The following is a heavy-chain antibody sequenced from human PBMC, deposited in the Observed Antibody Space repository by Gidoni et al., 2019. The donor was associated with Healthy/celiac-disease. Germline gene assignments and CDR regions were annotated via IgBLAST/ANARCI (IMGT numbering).Heavy chain of an antibody. Sequence: EVQLVESGGGLVQPGRSLRLSCAASGFTFDDYAMHWVRQAPGKGLEWVSGTSWNSGSISYADSVKGRFTISRDNAKNSLYLQMNSLRADDTALYYCAKADDSSGWYEAGAFDIWGQGTMVTVSS. CDR2: TSWNSGSI. CDR1: GFTFDDYA. D-gene: IGHD6-19*01. CDR3: AKADDSSGWYEAGAFDI. V-gene: IGHV3-9*01. J-gene: IGHJ3*02.